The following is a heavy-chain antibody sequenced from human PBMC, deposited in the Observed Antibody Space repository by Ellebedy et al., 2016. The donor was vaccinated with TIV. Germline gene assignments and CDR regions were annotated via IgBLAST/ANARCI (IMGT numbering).Heavy chain of an antibody. J-gene: IGHJ6*02. CDR3: AKRAAAAGDYHYYGMDV. CDR1: GFTFSDYY. V-gene: IGHV3-23*01. D-gene: IGHD6-13*01. Sequence: GESLKISCAASGFTFSDYYMSWIRQAPGKGLEWVSGISGSGGNTFYADSVKGRFTISRDNSKNTVYLQMNSLRAEDTAVYYCAKRAAAAGDYHYYGMDVWGQGTTVTVSS. CDR2: ISGSGGNT.